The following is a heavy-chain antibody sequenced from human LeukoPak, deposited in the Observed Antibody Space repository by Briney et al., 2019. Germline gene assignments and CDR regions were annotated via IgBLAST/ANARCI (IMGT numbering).Heavy chain of an antibody. CDR3: ARGTDAEADVDTAIGY. CDR1: GGSFSGYY. V-gene: IGHV4-34*01. J-gene: IGHJ4*02. D-gene: IGHD5-18*01. Sequence: SETLSLTCAVYGGSFSGYYWSWIRQPPGKGLEWIGEINHSGSTNYNPSLKSRVTISVDTSKNQFSLKLSSVTAADTAVYYRARGTDAEADVDTAIGYWGQGTLVTVSS. CDR2: INHSGST.